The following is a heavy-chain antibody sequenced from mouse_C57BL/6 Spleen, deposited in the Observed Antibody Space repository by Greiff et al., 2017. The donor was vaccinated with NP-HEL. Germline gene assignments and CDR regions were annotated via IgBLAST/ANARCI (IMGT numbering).Heavy chain of an antibody. J-gene: IGHJ1*03. CDR1: GYTFTSYW. CDR2: IDPSDSYT. D-gene: IGHD1-1*01. V-gene: IGHV1-50*01. Sequence: QVQLQQPGAELVKPGASVKLSCKASGYTFTSYWMQWVKQRPGQGLEWIGEIDPSDSYTNYNQKFKGKATLTVVTSSGTAYMKLSSLTSKDSAVYYCARNPRYYGSSYWYFDVWGTGTTVTVSS. CDR3: ARNPRYYGSSYWYFDV.